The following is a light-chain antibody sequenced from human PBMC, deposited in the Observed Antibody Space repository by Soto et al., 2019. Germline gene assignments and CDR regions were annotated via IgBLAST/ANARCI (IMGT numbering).Light chain of an antibody. J-gene: IGLJ2*01. V-gene: IGLV2-14*01. CDR1: SSDVGGYNH. CDR2: EVS. Sequence: QSALTQPASVSGSPGQSITISCIGTSSDVGGYNHVSWYQQHPGKAPKVIIYEVSNRPSGISNRFSGSKSGNTASLTISGLQAEDEADYYCSSYTSSSTWVFGGGTKLTVL. CDR3: SSYTSSSTWV.